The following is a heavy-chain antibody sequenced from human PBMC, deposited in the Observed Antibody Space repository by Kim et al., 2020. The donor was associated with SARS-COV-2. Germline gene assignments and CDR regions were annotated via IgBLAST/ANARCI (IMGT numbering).Heavy chain of an antibody. D-gene: IGHD3-22*01. V-gene: IGHV3-73*01. J-gene: IGHJ6*02. CDR3: TRQSFDYDDSRGMDV. Sequence: VKGRFTLSGDDSKNTAYLKMNSLKTRDTAVYYCTRQSFDYDDSRGMDVWGQGTTVTVSS.